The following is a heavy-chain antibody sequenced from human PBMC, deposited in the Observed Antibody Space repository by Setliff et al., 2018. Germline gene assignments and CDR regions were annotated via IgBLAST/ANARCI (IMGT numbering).Heavy chain of an antibody. J-gene: IGHJ4*02. CDR3: ARDLGHGGDSDY. D-gene: IGHD2-21*02. V-gene: IGHV4-38-2*02. CDR2: IGHTGSI. CDR1: GGSISSGYI. Sequence: SETLSLTCTVSGGSISSGYIWGWIRQPPGKGLEWVGHIGHTGSINYNPSLKSRLTISRDTSKNQVSLKLNSVTATDTAVYYCARDLGHGGDSDYWGQGILVTVSS.